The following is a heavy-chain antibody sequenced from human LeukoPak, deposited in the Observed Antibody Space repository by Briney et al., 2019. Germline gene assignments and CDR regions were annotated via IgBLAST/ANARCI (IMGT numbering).Heavy chain of an antibody. J-gene: IGHJ4*02. D-gene: IGHD1-7*01. V-gene: IGHV5-51*01. CDR3: ARHELSSRSYYHY. Sequence: GEPLQISCEGAGSFFTSYCIGCLRQLPGKVLEWMGIIYPGDSDTRYSPSLQRQVTISAHKSISTAYLQWSSLKASDTAMYYCARHELSSRSYYHYWGQGPLVTVSS. CDR1: GSFFTSYC. CDR2: IYPGDSDT.